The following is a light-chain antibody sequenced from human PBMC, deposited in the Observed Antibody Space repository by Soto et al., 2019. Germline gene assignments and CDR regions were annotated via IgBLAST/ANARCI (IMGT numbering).Light chain of an antibody. CDR2: EVN. V-gene: IGLV2-8*01. Sequence: QSALTQPPSASGSPGQSVAISCTGTSSDVGGYNYVSWYQQHPGKAPKLMIYEVNKRPSGVPDRFSGSKSGNTASLTVSGLQAEDEADYYCSSYAGSSNVFGTGNRSPS. CDR3: SSYAGSSNV. J-gene: IGLJ1*01. CDR1: SSDVGGYNY.